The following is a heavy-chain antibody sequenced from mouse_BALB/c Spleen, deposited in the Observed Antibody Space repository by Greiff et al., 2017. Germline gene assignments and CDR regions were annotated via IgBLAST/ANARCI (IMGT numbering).Heavy chain of an antibody. V-gene: IGHV5-4*02. J-gene: IGHJ3*01. CDR1: GFTFRDYY. CDR2: ISDGGSYT. D-gene: IGHD1-2*01. CDR3: ARDQTTASWFAY. Sequence: EVLLVESGGGLVKPGGSLKLSCAASGFTFRDYYMSWVRQTPAKRLEWVATISDGGSYTYYPDSVKGRFTISRDNAKNNLCMQMSSLRSEDTAMFYCARDQTTASWFAYWGQGTLVTVSA.